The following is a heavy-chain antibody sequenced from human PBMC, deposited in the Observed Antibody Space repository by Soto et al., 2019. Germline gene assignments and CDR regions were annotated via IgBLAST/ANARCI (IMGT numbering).Heavy chain of an antibody. V-gene: IGHV4-59*01. CDR3: ARGGNTVYDFDY. J-gene: IGHJ4*02. CDR1: GGSISSYY. Sequence: SETLSLTCTVSGGSISSYYWSWIRQPPGKGLEWIGYIYYSGSTNYNPSLKSRVTISVDTSKNQFSLKLSSVTAADTAVYYCARGGNTVYDFDYWGQGTLVTVSS. D-gene: IGHD4-17*01. CDR2: IYYSGST.